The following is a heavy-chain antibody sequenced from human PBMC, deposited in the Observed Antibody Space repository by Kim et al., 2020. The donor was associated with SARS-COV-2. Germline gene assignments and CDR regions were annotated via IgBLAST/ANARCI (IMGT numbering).Heavy chain of an antibody. CDR3: ALTPRGYYDSSPKEVDY. CDR1: GFTFSDYY. V-gene: IGHV3-11*03. J-gene: IGHJ4*02. D-gene: IGHD3-22*01. CDR2: ISSSSSYT. Sequence: GGSLRLSCAASGFTFSDYYMSWIRQAPGKGLEWVSYISSSSSYTNYADSVKGRFTISRDNAKNSLYLQMNSLRAEDTAVYYCALTPRGYYDSSPKEVDYWGQGTLVTVSS.